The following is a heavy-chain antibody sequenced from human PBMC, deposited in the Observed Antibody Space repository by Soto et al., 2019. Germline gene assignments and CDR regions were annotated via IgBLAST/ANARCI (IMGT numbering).Heavy chain of an antibody. V-gene: IGHV3-30*03. CDR3: ATDMTTVTTGDGTYW. D-gene: IGHD4-17*01. J-gene: IGHJ4*02. Sequence: SGGSLRLSCAASGFTFSSYGMHWVRQAPGKGLEWVAVISYDGSNKYYADSVKGRFTISRDNSKNTLYLQMNSLRAEDTAVYYCATDMTTVTTGDGTYWWGQGTLVTGSS. CDR1: GFTFSSYG. CDR2: ISYDGSNK.